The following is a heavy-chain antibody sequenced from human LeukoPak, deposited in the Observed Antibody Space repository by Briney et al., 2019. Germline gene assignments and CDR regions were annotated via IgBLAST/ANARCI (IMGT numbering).Heavy chain of an antibody. CDR2: INPNSGGT. CDR3: ARAEGYSSSWYYSYYYYGMDV. D-gene: IGHD6-13*01. V-gene: IGHV1-2*02. CDR1: GHTFTGYY. J-gene: IGHJ6*02. Sequence: GASVKVSCKASGHTFTGYYMHWVRQAPGQGLEWMGWINPNSGGTNYAQKFQGRVTMTRDTSISTAYMELSRLRSDDTAVYYCARAEGYSSSWYYSYYYYGMDVWGQGTAVTVSS.